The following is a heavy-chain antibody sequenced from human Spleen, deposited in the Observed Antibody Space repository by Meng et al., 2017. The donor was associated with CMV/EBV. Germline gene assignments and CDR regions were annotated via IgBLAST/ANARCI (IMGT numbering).Heavy chain of an antibody. CDR2: IYYSGST. CDR3: ARDRGTVPAANYYYYYGMDV. J-gene: IGHJ6*02. CDR1: GGSISSSSYY. V-gene: IGHV4-39*07. D-gene: IGHD2-2*01. Sequence: GSLRLSCTVSGGSISSSSYYWGWIRQPPGKGLEWIGSIYYSGSTNYNPSLKSRVTISVDTSKNQFSLKLSSVTAADTAVYYCARDRGTVPAANYYYYYGMDVWGQGTTVTVSS.